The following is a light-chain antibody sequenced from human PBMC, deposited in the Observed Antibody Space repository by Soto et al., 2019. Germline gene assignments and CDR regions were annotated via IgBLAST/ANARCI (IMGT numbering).Light chain of an antibody. Sequence: QSALTHPPSASGSPGQSVTISCTGTSSDVGGDNYVYWYQHHPGKVPKLMIWEVSTRHSGVPDRFSDSKSGNTASLTVSGLQAEYKADYSCTSYAGNNNLKVFGVGTQLTVL. V-gene: IGLV2-8*01. CDR3: TSYAGNNNLKV. J-gene: IGLJ2*01. CDR1: SSDVGGDNY. CDR2: EVS.